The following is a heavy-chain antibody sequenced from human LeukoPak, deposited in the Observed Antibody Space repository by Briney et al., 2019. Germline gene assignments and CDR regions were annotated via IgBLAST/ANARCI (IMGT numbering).Heavy chain of an antibody. D-gene: IGHD4-17*01. J-gene: IGHJ4*02. CDR3: ARQGTTVTTPFDY. CDR1: CGSISSSSYY. V-gene: IGHV4-39*01. CDR2: IYYSGST. Sequence: SETLSLTCTVSCGSISSSSYYWGWIRQPPGKGLEWIGSIYYSGSTYYNPSLNSRVTISVDTSKNQFSLKLSSVTAADTAVYYCARQGTTVTTPFDYWGQGTLVTVSS.